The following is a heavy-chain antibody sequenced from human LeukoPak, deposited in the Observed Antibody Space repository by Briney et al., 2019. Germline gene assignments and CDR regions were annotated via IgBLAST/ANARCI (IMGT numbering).Heavy chain of an antibody. CDR3: AKDRGQQWLAYYMDV. J-gene: IGHJ6*03. D-gene: IGHD6-19*01. Sequence: PGGSLRLSCAASGFTFDDYTMHWVRQAPGKGLEWVSLISWDGGSTYYADSVKGRFTISRDNSKNPLYLQMNSLRTEDTALYYCAKDRGQQWLAYYMDVWGKGTTVTVSS. CDR2: ISWDGGST. V-gene: IGHV3-43*01. CDR1: GFTFDDYT.